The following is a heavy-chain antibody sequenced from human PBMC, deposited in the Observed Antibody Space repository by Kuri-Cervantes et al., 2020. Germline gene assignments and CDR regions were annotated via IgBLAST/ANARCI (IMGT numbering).Heavy chain of an antibody. CDR3: ARGLRNYYGSGSYYKPTPRYYYIDV. V-gene: IGHV4-34*01. CDR1: GGSFSGYY. J-gene: IGHJ6*03. Sequence: SQTLSLTCAVYGGSFSGYYWSWIRQSPGKGLEWIGEINHNGNTNNSPSLKSRITISVDTSKNQFSLKLSSVTAADTAVYYCARGLRNYYGSGSYYKPTPRYYYIDVWGKGTTVTVSS. CDR2: INHNGNT. D-gene: IGHD3-10*01.